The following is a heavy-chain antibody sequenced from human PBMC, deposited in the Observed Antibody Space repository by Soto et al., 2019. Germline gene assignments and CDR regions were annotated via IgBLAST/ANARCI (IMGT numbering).Heavy chain of an antibody. Sequence: ESGGGLIQPGGSLRLSCAVSGFTVSNNYMSWVRQAPGKGLEGVSVIYSGGYTAYGDSVKGRFTISRDNSKNTLYLQMNSRGPDGPAGFYGGTSPGGGGYWGQGTLVTVSS. J-gene: IGHJ4*02. D-gene: IGHD2-2*01. CDR1: GFTVSNNY. CDR2: IYSGGYT. V-gene: IGHV3-53*01. CDR3: GTSPGGGGY.